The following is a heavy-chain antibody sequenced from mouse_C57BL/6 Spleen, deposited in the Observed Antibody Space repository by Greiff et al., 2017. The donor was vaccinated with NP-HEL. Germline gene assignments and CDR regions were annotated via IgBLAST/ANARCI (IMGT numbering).Heavy chain of an antibody. CDR3: ARWAYDYDIDY. V-gene: IGHV1-69*01. D-gene: IGHD2-4*01. Sequence: QVQLQQPGAELVMPGASVKLSCKASGYTFTSYWMHWVKQRPGQGLEWIGEIDPSDSYTNYNQKFKGKATLTVDKSSSTAYMQLSSLTSEDYAVEYCARWAYDYDIDYWGQGTTLTVSS. CDR1: GYTFTSYW. J-gene: IGHJ2*01. CDR2: IDPSDSYT.